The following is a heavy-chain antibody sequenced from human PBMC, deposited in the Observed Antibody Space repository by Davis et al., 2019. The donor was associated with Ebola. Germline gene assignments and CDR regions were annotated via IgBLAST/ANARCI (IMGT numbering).Heavy chain of an antibody. D-gene: IGHD1-26*01. CDR3: AGLRGVVGAGHAFDI. V-gene: IGHV3-21*01. CDR2: ISISSAFI. J-gene: IGHJ3*02. Sequence: GGSLRLSCAASGFTFSTYTMTWVRQAPGKGLEWVSSISISSAFIYYADSVKGRFTISRDNAKNSLYLQMNSLRAEDTAVYYCAGLRGVVGAGHAFDIWGQGTMVTVSS. CDR1: GFTFSTYT.